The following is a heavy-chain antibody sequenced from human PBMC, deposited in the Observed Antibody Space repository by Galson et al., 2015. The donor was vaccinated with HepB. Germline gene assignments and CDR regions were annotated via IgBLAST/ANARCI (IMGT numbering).Heavy chain of an antibody. CDR3: ARDHVNDYGDGSHQIKYYYGMDV. V-gene: IGHV3-21*01. J-gene: IGHJ6*02. D-gene: IGHD4-17*01. CDR1: GFTFSSYS. Sequence: SLRLSCAASGFTFSSYSMNWVRQAPGKGLEWVSSISSSSSYIYYADSVKGRFTISRDNAKNSLYLQMNSLRAEDTAVYYCARDHVNDYGDGSHQIKYYYGMDVWGQGTTVTVSS. CDR2: ISSSSSYI.